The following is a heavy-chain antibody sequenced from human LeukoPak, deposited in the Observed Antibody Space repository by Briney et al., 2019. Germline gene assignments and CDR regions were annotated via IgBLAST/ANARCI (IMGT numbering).Heavy chain of an antibody. Sequence: GGSLRLSCAASGFTFSSYDMHWVRQATGKGLEWVSAIGTAGDTYYPGSVKGRFTISRENAKNSLYLQMNSLRAGDTAVYYCAREAGGSIGSSWYGVDVWGQGTTVTVS. CDR3: AREAGGSIGSSWYGVDV. V-gene: IGHV3-13*01. CDR1: GFTFSSYD. J-gene: IGHJ6*02. D-gene: IGHD6-13*01. CDR2: IGTAGDT.